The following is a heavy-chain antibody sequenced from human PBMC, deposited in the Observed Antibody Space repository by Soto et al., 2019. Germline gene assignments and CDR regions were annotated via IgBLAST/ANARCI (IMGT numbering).Heavy chain of an antibody. J-gene: IGHJ4*02. CDR3: ARGGMIVVANFDY. D-gene: IGHD3-22*01. CDR2: ISYDGSNK. V-gene: IGHV3-30-3*01. Sequence: GGFIRVPLCVVWFNIVDLAVRCVRQAPGKGLEWVAVISYDGSNKYYADSVKGRFTISRDNSKNTLYLQMNSLRAEDTAVYYCARGGMIVVANFDYWGQGTLVTVSS. CDR1: FNIVDLA.